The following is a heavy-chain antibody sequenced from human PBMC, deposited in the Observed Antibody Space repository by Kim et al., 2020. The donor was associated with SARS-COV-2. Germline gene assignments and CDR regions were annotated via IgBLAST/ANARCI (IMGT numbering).Heavy chain of an antibody. D-gene: IGHD3-9*01. J-gene: IGHJ2*01. CDR1: GFTFGDYA. CDR3: TRGPGRTGYLPWYFDL. V-gene: IGHV3-49*04. CDR2: IRSKAYGGTT. Sequence: GGSLRLSCTASGFTFGDYAMSWVRQAPGKGLEWVGFIRSKAYGGTTEYAASVKGRFTISRDDSKSIAYLQMNSLKTEDTAVYYCTRGPGRTGYLPWYFDLWGRGTLVTVSS.